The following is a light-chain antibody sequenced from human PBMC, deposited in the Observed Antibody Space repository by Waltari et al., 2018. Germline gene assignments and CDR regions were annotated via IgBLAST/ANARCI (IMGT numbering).Light chain of an antibody. CDR2: ENN. V-gene: IGLV6-57*03. CDR1: SGSIAGTS. CDR3: QSYDNNIWL. J-gene: IGLJ3*02. Sequence: NFMLTQSHSVSESPGKPITISCPRTSGSIAGTSMQSYQQRPGSAPTPLIYENNQRPSGVPDRFSGSIDRSSNSASLTISGLKTEDEADYYCQSYDNNIWLFGGGTKLTVL.